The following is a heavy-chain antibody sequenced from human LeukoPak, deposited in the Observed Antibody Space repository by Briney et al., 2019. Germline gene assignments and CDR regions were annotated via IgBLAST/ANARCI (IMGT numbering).Heavy chain of an antibody. CDR1: GFTFSSYA. D-gene: IGHD3-10*01. CDR3: AKGFYGSGSYYNEGVISN. V-gene: IGHV3-30*04. Sequence: GGSLRLSCAASGFTFSSYAMHWVRQAPGKGLEWVAVISYDGSNKYYADSVKGRFTISRDNSKNTLYLQMNSLRAEDTAVYYCAKGFYGSGSYYNEGVISNWGQGTLVTVSS. CDR2: ISYDGSNK. J-gene: IGHJ4*02.